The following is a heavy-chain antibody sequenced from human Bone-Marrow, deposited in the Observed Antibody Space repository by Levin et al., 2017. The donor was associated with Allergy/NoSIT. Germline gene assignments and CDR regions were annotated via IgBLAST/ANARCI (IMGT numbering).Heavy chain of an antibody. CDR3: ARDWSGSYQDWFDP. CDR2: ISAYNGNR. CDR1: GYTFTSYG. V-gene: IGHV1-18*01. D-gene: IGHD1-26*01. Sequence: GESLKISCKASGYTFTSYGISWVRQAPGQGLEWMGWISAYNGNRNYAQKFQGRVSMTTDTSTSTAYMELRSLRSYDTAVYYCARDWSGSYQDWFDPWGQGTLVTVSS. J-gene: IGHJ5*02.